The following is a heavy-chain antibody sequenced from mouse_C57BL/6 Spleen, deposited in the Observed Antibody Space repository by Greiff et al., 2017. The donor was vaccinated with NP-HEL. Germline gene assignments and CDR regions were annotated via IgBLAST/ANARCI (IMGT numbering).Heavy chain of an antibody. V-gene: IGHV10-3*01. CDR2: IRSKSSNYAT. Sequence: EVQRVESGGGLVQPKGSLKLSCAASGFTFNTYAMHWVRQAPGKGLEWVARIRSKSSNYATYYADSVKDRFTISRDDSQSMLYLQMNNLKTEDTAMYYCVRSRQLRYYFDYWGQGTTLTVSS. J-gene: IGHJ2*01. CDR3: VRSRQLRYYFDY. D-gene: IGHD3-2*02. CDR1: GFTFNTYA.